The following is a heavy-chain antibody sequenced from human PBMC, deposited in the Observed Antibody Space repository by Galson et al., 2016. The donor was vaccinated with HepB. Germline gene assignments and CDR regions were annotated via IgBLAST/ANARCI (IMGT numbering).Heavy chain of an antibody. D-gene: IGHD3-10*01. CDR2: IYSGGTT. V-gene: IGHV3-53*01. CDR3: SRSFTGSGSYGPGPNYYYDMYG. Sequence: SLRLSCAASGFTVSSNYMNWVRQAPGKGLEWVSVIYSGGTTYYADYVKGRFTISRDNYRNTLYLQMNSLRAEEKAVYYCSRSFTGSGSYGPGPNYYYDMYGWGKGTTVTVSS. CDR1: GFTVSSNY. J-gene: IGHJ6*03.